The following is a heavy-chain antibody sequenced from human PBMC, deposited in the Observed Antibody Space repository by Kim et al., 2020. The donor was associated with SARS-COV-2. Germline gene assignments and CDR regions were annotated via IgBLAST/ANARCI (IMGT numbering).Heavy chain of an antibody. D-gene: IGHD3-22*01. CDR1: GGSFSGYY. CDR2: INHSGST. V-gene: IGHV4-34*01. Sequence: SETLSLTCAVYGGSFSGYYWSWIRQPPGKGLEWIGEINHSGSTNYNPSLKSRVTISVDTSKNQFSLKLSSVTAADTAVYYCATLKSYDSSGYYPDYWGQGTLVTVSS. J-gene: IGHJ4*02. CDR3: ATLKSYDSSGYYPDY.